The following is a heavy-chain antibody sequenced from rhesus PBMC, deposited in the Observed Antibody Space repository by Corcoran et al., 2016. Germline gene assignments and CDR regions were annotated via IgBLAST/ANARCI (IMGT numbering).Heavy chain of an antibody. CDR1: GYSLTTHY. J-gene: IGHJ4*01. CDR3: TREGYRKTFDY. D-gene: IGHD5-42*01. V-gene: IGHV1-180*01. CDR2: ISPYNGNK. Sequence: QVQLVQSGADIKQPGASVQLSCKASGYSLTTHYIHWVRRAPGQGLQWIGLISPYNGNKAYAQNFQGRVTISTDTPTSTAYMELISLRSEDTAVYYCTREGYRKTFDYWGQGVLVTVSS.